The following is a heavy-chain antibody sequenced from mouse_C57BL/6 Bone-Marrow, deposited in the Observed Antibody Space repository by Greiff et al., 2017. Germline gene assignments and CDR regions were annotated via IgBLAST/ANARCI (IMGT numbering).Heavy chain of an antibody. CDR2: IYPRSGNT. Sequence: VQLKQSGAELARPGASVKLSCKASGYTFTSYGISWVKQRTGQGLEWIGEIYPRSGNTYYNEKFKGKATLTADKSSSTAYMELRSLTSEDSAVYFCARGGSITTVVASDYFDYWGQGTTLTVSS. J-gene: IGHJ2*01. D-gene: IGHD1-1*01. CDR3: ARGGSITTVVASDYFDY. V-gene: IGHV1-81*01. CDR1: GYTFTSYG.